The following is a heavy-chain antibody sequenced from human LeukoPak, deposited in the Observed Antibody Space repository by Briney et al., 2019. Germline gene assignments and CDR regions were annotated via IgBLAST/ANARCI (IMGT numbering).Heavy chain of an antibody. CDR2: INSGGSST. D-gene: IGHD6-13*01. J-gene: IGHJ5*02. Sequence: GGSLRLSCAASGFTFSNYWMHWVRQAPGKGLVWVSRINSGGSSTSYADSVKGRFTISRDNAKNTLYLQMNSLRAEDTAVYYCARDGSSWSNWLDPWGQGTLVTVSS. CDR3: ARDGSSWSNWLDP. CDR1: GFTFSNYW. V-gene: IGHV3-74*01.